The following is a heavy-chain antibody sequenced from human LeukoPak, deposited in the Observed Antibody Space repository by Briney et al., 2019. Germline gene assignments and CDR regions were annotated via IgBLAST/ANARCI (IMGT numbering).Heavy chain of an antibody. V-gene: IGHV3-30*02. Sequence: LAGGSLRLSCAASGFSFSSYGMHWVRQAPGKGLEWVAFIRFDGSNYYYIDSVKGRFTISRDNSKNTLYLQMNSLSNEDTAVYFCAKDLSGGYHSYYFDFWGQGTPVTVSA. J-gene: IGHJ4*02. CDR3: AKDLSGGYHSYYFDF. CDR2: IRFDGSNY. D-gene: IGHD5-18*01. CDR1: GFSFSSYG.